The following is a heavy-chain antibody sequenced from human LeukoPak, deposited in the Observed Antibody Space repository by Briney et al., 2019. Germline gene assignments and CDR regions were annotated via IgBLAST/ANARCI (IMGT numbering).Heavy chain of an antibody. J-gene: IGHJ5*02. V-gene: IGHV1-18*01. CDR3: ARDWDGRHNWFDP. Sequence: ASVKVSCKASGYTFTNYGISWVRQAPGQGLEWVGWINAYGDDTNYGQKFQDRVTMTTDRSTSTAHMELRSLRSDDTAVYYCARDWDGRHNWFDPWGQGTLVTVSS. CDR1: GYTFTNYG. D-gene: IGHD1-26*01. CDR2: INAYGDDT.